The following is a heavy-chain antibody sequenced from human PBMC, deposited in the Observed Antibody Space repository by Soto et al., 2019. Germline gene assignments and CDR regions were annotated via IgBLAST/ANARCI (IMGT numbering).Heavy chain of an antibody. CDR3: ARELYSCGGDCPYYMDY. CDR1: GYPFTDYF. D-gene: IGHD2-21*02. V-gene: IGHV1-46*01. CDR2: ISLYHHST. J-gene: IGHJ4*02. Sequence: ASVEVSCKTSGYPFTDYFIHWVRQAPGQGLEWMGIISLYHHSTSYAQKFQGRLTVTADTSTTTVYMDLSSLTSEDSAVYWCARELYSCGGDCPYYMDYWGQGTLVTVSS.